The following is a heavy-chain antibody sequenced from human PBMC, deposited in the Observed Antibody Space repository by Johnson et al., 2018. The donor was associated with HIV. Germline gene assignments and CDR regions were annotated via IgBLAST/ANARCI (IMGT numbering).Heavy chain of an antibody. Sequence: VQLVESGGGLVQPGRSLRLSCTASGFTFGDYTMSWFRQAPGKGLEWVGFIRSKAYSGATQHAASVKGRFAISRDDSKSIAYLQMNSLKTEGTAVYYCSRGRYSSSWDRWDDAFDIWGQGTMVTVSS. V-gene: IGHV3-49*03. CDR2: IRSKAYSGAT. CDR3: SRGRYSSSWDRWDDAFDI. D-gene: IGHD6-13*01. CDR1: GFTFGDYT. J-gene: IGHJ3*02.